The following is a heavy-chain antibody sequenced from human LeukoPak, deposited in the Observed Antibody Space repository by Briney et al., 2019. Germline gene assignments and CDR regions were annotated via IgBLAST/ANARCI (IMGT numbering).Heavy chain of an antibody. V-gene: IGHV3-23*01. CDR3: ARLYCATTSCYADDY. Sequence: PGESLRLSCAASGFTFSTYAMSWVRQAPGKGLEWVSAISGSGGSTYYADSVKGRFTISRDNSKNTLYLQMNSLRAEDTAVYYCARLYCATTSCYADDYWGQGTLVTVSS. D-gene: IGHD2-2*01. CDR1: GFTFSTYA. CDR2: ISGSGGST. J-gene: IGHJ4*02.